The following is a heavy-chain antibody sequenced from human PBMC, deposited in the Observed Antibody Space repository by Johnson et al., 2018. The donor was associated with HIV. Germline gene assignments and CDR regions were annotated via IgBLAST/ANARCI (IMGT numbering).Heavy chain of an antibody. D-gene: IGHD2/OR15-2a*01. CDR2: FIGSGNSI. CDR3: AKAFSTFHDAFDI. J-gene: IGHJ3*02. Sequence: QVQLVESGGGVVQPGGSPRLSCVFSPFTFANAWMNWVRQAPGRGLEWVSSFIGSGNSISYADSVKGRFTISRDNAKNSLYLQMNSLRAEDTAVYFCAKAFSTFHDAFDIWGQGTMVTVSS. V-gene: IGHV3-11*01. CDR1: PFTFANAW.